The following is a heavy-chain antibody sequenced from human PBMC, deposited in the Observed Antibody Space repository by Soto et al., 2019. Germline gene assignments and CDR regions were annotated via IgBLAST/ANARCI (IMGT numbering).Heavy chain of an antibody. CDR3: TREAVVTENWFDP. D-gene: IGHD2-21*02. V-gene: IGHV1-3*01. Sequence: QVRLVQSGAEVKRPGASVKVSCRASGYTFVDYALHWVRQAPGQGLEWVGWMNPKTGNIKSSHKFEDRVSITRDTATSTAYMELSGLRSEATAVYICTREAVVTENWFDPWGQETLVTVSS. CDR2: MNPKTGNI. J-gene: IGHJ5*02. CDR1: GYTFVDYA.